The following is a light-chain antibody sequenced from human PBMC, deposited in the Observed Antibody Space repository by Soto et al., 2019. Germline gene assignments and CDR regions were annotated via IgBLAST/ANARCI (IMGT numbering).Light chain of an antibody. V-gene: IGLV2-14*01. Sequence: QSALTQPASVSGSPGQSITISCTGTSGDVGGYDFVSWYQQYPGKAPKLIIYEVYNRPSGVSNRFSGSKSGNTASLTISGLQPADEADYYCTSYTVTNTRAFGGGTKLTVL. CDR1: SGDVGGYDF. CDR3: TSYTVTNTRA. CDR2: EVY. J-gene: IGLJ2*01.